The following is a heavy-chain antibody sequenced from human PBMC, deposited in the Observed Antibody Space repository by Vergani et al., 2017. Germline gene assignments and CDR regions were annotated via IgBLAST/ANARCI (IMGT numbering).Heavy chain of an antibody. J-gene: IGHJ4*02. CDR2: IYWNDDK. CDR1: GFSLSTAGVG. V-gene: IGHV2-5*01. Sequence: QITLKESGPALVKPTQTLTLTCTFSGFSLSTAGVGVGWIRQPPGKALEWLALIYWNDDKRYSPSLKSRLTITTDTSKNHVVLTMTNIDPVDTATYYCAHVWCGEVFFNDWGQGTLVTVSS. D-gene: IGHD3-10*01. CDR3: AHVWCGEVFFND.